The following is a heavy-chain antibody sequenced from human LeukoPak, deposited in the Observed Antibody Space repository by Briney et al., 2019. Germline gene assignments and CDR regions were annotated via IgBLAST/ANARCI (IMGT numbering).Heavy chain of an antibody. D-gene: IGHD2-2*01. V-gene: IGHV4-61*02. CDR2: IYTSGST. CDR3: ARERSQYQLLEGYYYYYYMDV. J-gene: IGHJ6*03. CDR1: GGSISSGSYY. Sequence: PSETLSLTCTVSGGSISSGSYYWSWIRQPAGTGLEWIGRIYTSGSTNYNPSLKSRVTISVDTSKNQFSLKLSSVTAADTAVYYCARERSQYQLLEGYYYYYYMDVWGKGTTVTISS.